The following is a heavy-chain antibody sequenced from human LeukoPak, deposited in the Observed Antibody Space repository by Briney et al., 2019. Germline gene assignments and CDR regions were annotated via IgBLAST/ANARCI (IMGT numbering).Heavy chain of an antibody. Sequence: PSGGSLRLSCAASGFTFSSYSMNWVRQAPGKGLEWVSYISSSGSTIYYPDSVKGRFTISRDNAKNSLYLQMNSLRAEDTAVYYCARDYYYGSGRFDYWGQGTLVTVSS. CDR3: ARDYYYGSGRFDY. D-gene: IGHD3-10*01. CDR1: GFTFSSYS. J-gene: IGHJ4*02. V-gene: IGHV3-48*04. CDR2: ISSSGSTI.